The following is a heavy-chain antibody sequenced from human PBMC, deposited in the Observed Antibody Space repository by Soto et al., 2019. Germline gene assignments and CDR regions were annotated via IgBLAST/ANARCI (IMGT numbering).Heavy chain of an antibody. Sequence: SETLSLTCAVYGGSFSGYYWSWILQPPGKGLEWIGEINHSGSTNYNPSLKSRVTISVDTSKNQFSLKLSSVTAADTAVYYCARGRGLYYYGSGSDYNWFDPWGQGTLVTVSS. D-gene: IGHD3-10*01. J-gene: IGHJ5*02. CDR1: GGSFSGYY. CDR2: INHSGST. CDR3: ARGRGLYYYGSGSDYNWFDP. V-gene: IGHV4-34*01.